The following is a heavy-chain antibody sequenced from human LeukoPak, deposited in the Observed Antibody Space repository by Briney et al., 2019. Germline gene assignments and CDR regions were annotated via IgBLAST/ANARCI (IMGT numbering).Heavy chain of an antibody. CDR1: GYTFTKYY. CDR3: ARSSGRSPNREYMDV. V-gene: IGHV1-46*01. J-gene: IGHJ6*03. D-gene: IGHD1-14*01. CDR2: INPRGGST. Sequence: GASVKVSCKASGYTFTKYYIHWVRQAPGQGLEWMGIINPRGGSTIYSQKFQGRVAMTRDMSTSTVYMELSSLRSEDTAVYYCARSSGRSPNREYMDVWGKGTTVTVSS.